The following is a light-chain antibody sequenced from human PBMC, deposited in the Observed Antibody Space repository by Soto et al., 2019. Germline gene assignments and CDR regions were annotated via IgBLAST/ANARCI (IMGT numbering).Light chain of an antibody. V-gene: IGKV3-11*01. J-gene: IGKJ1*01. Sequence: EIVLTQSPATLSLSPGERATLSCRASQSVSSYLAWYQQKPGQAPRLLIYDAYNRATGIPARFSGSGSGTEFTLTISSLEPEDFAVYYCQQRSNWPPTWTFGQGTKVEIK. CDR1: QSVSSY. CDR3: QQRSNWPPTWT. CDR2: DAY.